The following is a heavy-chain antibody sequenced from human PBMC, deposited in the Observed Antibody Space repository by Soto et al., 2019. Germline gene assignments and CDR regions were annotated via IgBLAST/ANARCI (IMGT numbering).Heavy chain of an antibody. CDR1: GGSFSTYY. Sequence: QLQQWGAGLLKPSETLSLTCVVSGGSFSTYYYNWIRQSPGKGLEWIGEINHSGSNNYSPSLKSRATMSLDTSKNQFSLKLTSVTAADTAVYYCARGGSNDWQVAFDIWGQGTMVTVSS. CDR2: INHSGSN. CDR3: ARGGSNDWQVAFDI. V-gene: IGHV4-34*01. J-gene: IGHJ3*02. D-gene: IGHD3-9*01.